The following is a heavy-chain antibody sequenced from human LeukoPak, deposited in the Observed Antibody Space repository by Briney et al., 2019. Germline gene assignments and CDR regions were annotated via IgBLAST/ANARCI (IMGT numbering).Heavy chain of an antibody. J-gene: IGHJ4*02. CDR3: ATVQSGIPVALDY. D-gene: IGHD6-19*01. Sequence: ASVKVSCKGSGYTFTSYGISWVRQAPGQGQEWMGWISAYNGNTNYEQKLQGRVTMTTDKSTSTAYMELRRQRSEDTAVYYFATVQSGIPVALDYWGQGTLVTVSS. CDR1: GYTFTSYG. CDR2: ISAYNGNT. V-gene: IGHV1-18*01.